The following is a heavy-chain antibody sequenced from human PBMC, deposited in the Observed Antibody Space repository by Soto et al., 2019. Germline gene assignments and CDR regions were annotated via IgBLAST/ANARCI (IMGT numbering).Heavy chain of an antibody. CDR2: IYFSGSA. V-gene: IGHV4-59*08. J-gene: IGHJ4*02. CDR1: GGSITSYY. CDR3: ARRYSGYGDY. Sequence: PSETLSLTCTVSGGSITSYYWSWIRQPPGKGLEWIGYIYFSGSANYNPSLKSRVTISVDTSKNQFSLKLSSVTAADTAVYYCARRYSGYGDYWGQGTLVNVSS. D-gene: IGHD5-12*01.